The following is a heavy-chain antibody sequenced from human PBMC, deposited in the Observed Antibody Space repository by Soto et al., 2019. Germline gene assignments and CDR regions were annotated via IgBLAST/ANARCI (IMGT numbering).Heavy chain of an antibody. CDR1: GVSISSISYY. D-gene: IGHD3-10*01. Sequence: SDTLSLTCTVSGVSISSISYYWVLIRQPPGKGLEWIGSIYYSGSTYYNPSLKSRVTISVDTSKNQFSLKLSSVTAADTAVYYCARHQPFGDTPVWFDPWGQGTLVTVSS. V-gene: IGHV4-39*01. CDR2: IYYSGST. CDR3: ARHQPFGDTPVWFDP. J-gene: IGHJ5*02.